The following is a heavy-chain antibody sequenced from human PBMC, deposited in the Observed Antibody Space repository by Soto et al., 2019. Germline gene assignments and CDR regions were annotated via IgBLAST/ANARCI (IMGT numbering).Heavy chain of an antibody. Sequence: SETLSLTCTVSGGSISSYYWSWIRQPPGKGLEWIGYIYYSGSTNYNPSLKSRVTISVDTSKNQFSLKLSSVTAADTAVYYCARNGAIRGSRXKNWYFDLWGRGTLVTVSS. J-gene: IGHJ2*01. D-gene: IGHD3-10*01. CDR2: IYYSGST. V-gene: IGHV4-59*08. CDR1: GGSISSYY. CDR3: ARNGAIRGSRXKNWYFDL.